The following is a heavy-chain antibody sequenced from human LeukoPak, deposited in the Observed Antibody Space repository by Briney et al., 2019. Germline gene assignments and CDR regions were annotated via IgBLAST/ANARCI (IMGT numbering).Heavy chain of an antibody. V-gene: IGHV1-46*03. CDR2: INPSPSST. CDR1: GYTFTSYY. J-gene: IGHJ4*02. CDR3: ARDAGDCGGDCYSLDY. Sequence: ASVKVSCKASGYTFTSYYMHLVRQAPGQGLEWMGIINPSPSSTTYAQNFQGRVNMTSDTSTSTVYMELSSLRSEDTAVYYCARDAGDCGGDCYSLDYWGQGTLVTVSS. D-gene: IGHD2-21*01.